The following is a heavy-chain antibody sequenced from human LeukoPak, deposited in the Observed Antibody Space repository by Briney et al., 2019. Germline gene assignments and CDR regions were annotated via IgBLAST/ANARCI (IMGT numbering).Heavy chain of an antibody. J-gene: IGHJ2*01. Sequence: GGSLRLSCAASGFTFSAYDMNWVRQAPGKGLEWVSCISRSSIYRDYGDSVKGRFTISRDNAKNSLYLQMNSLRAEDTAVFYCARAPVYYDESRGHLKISDWYLDLWGRGTLVTVSS. CDR1: GFTFSAYD. CDR3: ARAPVYYDESRGHLKISDWYLDL. CDR2: ISRSSIYR. D-gene: IGHD3-22*01. V-gene: IGHV3-21*01.